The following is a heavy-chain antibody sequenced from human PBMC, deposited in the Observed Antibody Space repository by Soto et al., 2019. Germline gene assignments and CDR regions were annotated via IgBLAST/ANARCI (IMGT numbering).Heavy chain of an antibody. Sequence: PSETLSLTCTVSGGSISSYYWSWIRQPPGKGLEWIGYIYYSGSTNYNPSLKSRVTISVDMSKNQFSLKLSSVTAADTAVYYCAREGLGYCSSTSCPFDYWGQGTLVTVSS. CDR2: IYYSGST. V-gene: IGHV4-59*01. CDR3: AREGLGYCSSTSCPFDY. J-gene: IGHJ4*02. D-gene: IGHD2-2*01. CDR1: GGSISSYY.